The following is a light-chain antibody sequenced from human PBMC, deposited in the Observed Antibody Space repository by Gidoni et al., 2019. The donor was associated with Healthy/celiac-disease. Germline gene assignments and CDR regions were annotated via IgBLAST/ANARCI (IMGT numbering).Light chain of an antibody. V-gene: IGKV1-39*01. J-gene: IGKJ1*01. Sequence: DIQMTQSPSSLSASVGDRVTITCRARQSISSYVNWYPQKPGKAPKLLIYAAASLQSGVPSSFSGSGSGTDFTLTISSLQPEDFATYYCQQSYSTPPTFXLXTKVEIK. CDR3: QQSYSTPPT. CDR2: AAA. CDR1: QSISSY.